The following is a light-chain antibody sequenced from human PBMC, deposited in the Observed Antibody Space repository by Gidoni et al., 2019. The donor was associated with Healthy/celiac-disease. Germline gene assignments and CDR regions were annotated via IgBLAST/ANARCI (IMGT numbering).Light chain of an antibody. CDR2: AAS. CDR1: QGIASY. CDR3: QQSYSNPAIT. V-gene: IGKV1-39*01. Sequence: IQMTQSPPSLSASVGDRVTITCRASQGIASYLNWYQQKPGKAPELLIYAASSLQSGVPSRFSGSGSGTDFTLTISSLEPEDFATYYCQQSYSNPAITFGQGTRLEIK. J-gene: IGKJ5*01.